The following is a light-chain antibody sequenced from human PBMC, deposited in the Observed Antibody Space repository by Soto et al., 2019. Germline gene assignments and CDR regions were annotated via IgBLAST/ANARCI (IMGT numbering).Light chain of an antibody. CDR1: QSLTSSY. CDR3: QQYESSPPSYP. CDR2: GAS. V-gene: IGKV3-20*01. Sequence: EIVLTQSPGTLSLSPGERATLSCRASQSLTSSYLAWYQQKPGQAPRLLIYGASSRATGIPDRFSGSGSGXDFTXXISXXEPEDFAVYXCQQYESSPPSYPFGQGTKLEIK. J-gene: IGKJ2*01.